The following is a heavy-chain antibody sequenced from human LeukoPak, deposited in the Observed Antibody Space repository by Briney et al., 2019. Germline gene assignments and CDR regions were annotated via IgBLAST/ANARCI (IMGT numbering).Heavy chain of an antibody. V-gene: IGHV4-59*01. Sequence: SETLSLTCSVSGGSFTGYYWSWIRQPPGKGLEWIDFIYYSGSTDYNPSLKRRVTISMDTPKRQFSLKLTSVTAADTAVYYCARGVVLTGYPLDFWGRGTLVTVSS. CDR3: ARGVVLTGYPLDF. J-gene: IGHJ4*02. CDR1: GGSFTGYY. D-gene: IGHD3-9*01. CDR2: IYYSGST.